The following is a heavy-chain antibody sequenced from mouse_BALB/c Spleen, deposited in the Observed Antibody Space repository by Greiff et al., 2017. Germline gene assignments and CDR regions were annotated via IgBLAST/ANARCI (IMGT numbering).Heavy chain of an antibody. CDR1: GYSITSDYA. D-gene: IGHD1-2*01. V-gene: IGHV3-2*02. CDR3: ARDYGYLSWFAY. CDR2: ISYSGST. J-gene: IGHJ3*01. Sequence: VQLKESGPGLVKPSQSLSLTCTVTGYSITSDYAWNWIRQFPGNKLEWMGYISYSGSTSYNPYLKSRISITRDTSKNQFFLQLNSVTTEDTATYYCARDYGYLSWFAYWGQGTLVTVSA.